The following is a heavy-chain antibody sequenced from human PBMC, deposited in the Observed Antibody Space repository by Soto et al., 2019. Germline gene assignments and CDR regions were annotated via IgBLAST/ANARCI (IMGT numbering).Heavy chain of an antibody. V-gene: IGHV1-18*01. CDR1: GYTFTSYG. CDR2: ISAYNGNT. Sequence: GASVKVSCKASGYTFTSYGISWARQAPGQGLEWMGWISAYNGNTNYAQKLQGRVTMTTDTSTSTAYMELRSLRSDDTAVYYCAREGYYDSSGLIDYWGQGALVTVSS. J-gene: IGHJ4*02. CDR3: AREGYYDSSGLIDY. D-gene: IGHD3-22*01.